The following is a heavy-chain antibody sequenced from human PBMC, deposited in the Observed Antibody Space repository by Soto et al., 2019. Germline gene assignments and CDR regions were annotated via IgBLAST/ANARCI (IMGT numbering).Heavy chain of an antibody. Sequence: SVKVSCKASGGTFSSYAISWVRQAPGQGLEWMGGIIPIFGTANYAQKFQGRVTITADESTSTAYMELSSLRSEDTAVYYCARGGDGYNVTPLAPVDYWGQGTLVTVSS. J-gene: IGHJ4*02. D-gene: IGHD5-12*01. CDR2: IIPIFGTA. CDR1: GGTFSSYA. V-gene: IGHV1-69*13. CDR3: ARGGDGYNVTPLAPVDY.